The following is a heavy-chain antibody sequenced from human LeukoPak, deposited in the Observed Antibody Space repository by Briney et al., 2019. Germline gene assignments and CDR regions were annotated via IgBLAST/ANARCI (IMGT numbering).Heavy chain of an antibody. CDR1: GGSISSYY. CDR2: IYTSGST. D-gene: IGHD6-19*01. CDR3: ARDLGEQWLVFFDY. Sequence: SETLSLTCTVSGGSISSYYWSWIRQPAGKGLEWIGRIYTSGSTNYNPSLKSRVTMSVDTSKNQFSLKLCSVTAADTAVYYCARDLGEQWLVFFDYWGQGTLVTVSS. J-gene: IGHJ4*02. V-gene: IGHV4-4*07.